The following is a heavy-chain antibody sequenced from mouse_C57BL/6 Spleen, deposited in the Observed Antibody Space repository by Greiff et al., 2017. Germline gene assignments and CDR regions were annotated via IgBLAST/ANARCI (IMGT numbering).Heavy chain of an antibody. CDR2: ISSGGSYT. D-gene: IGHD1-1*01. CDR3: ARQYGSSFYFDY. CDR1: GFTFSSYG. J-gene: IGHJ2*01. Sequence: EVQVVESGGDLVKPGGSLKLSCAASGFTFSSYGMSWVRQTPDKRLEWVATISSGGSYTYYPDSVKGRFTISRDNAKNTLYLQMSSLKSEDTAMYYCARQYGSSFYFDYWGQGTTLTVSS. V-gene: IGHV5-6*01.